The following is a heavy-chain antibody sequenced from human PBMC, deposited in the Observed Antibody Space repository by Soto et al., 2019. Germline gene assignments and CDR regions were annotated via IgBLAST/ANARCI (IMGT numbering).Heavy chain of an antibody. J-gene: IGHJ5*02. D-gene: IGHD3-10*01. CDR3: ARGVGSGRYYNQYNWFDP. CDR2: IYPGGVNI. CDR1: GYSFTSHY. Sequence: ASVKVSCKAIGYSFTSHYMHWVRQAPGQGLEWMGTIYPGGVNIGYAQKFKGRVTMTKDTSTSTAYMELRSLRSDDTAVYYCARGVGSGRYYNQYNWFDPWG. V-gene: IGHV1-46*01.